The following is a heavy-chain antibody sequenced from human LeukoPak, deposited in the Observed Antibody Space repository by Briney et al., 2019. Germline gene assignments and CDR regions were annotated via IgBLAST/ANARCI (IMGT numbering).Heavy chain of an antibody. CDR3: ARGSGVTAVDY. CDR2: INHSGST. V-gene: IGHV4-34*01. CDR1: GGSFSGYY. Sequence: KPSETLSLTCAVYGGSFSGYYWSWIRQPPGKGLEWIGEINHSGSTNYNPSLKSRVTISVDTSKNQFSLKLSSVTAADMAVYYCARGSGVTAVDYWGQGTLVTVSS. J-gene: IGHJ4*02. D-gene: IGHD1-14*01.